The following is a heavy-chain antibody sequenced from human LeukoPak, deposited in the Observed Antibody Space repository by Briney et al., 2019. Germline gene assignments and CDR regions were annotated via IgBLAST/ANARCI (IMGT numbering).Heavy chain of an antibody. V-gene: IGHV1-18*01. D-gene: IGHD3-22*01. CDR2: ISAYNVNT. CDR1: GYTFTSYG. J-gene: IGHJ4*02. Sequence: ASVKGSCKTSGYTFTSYGISWVRQAPVQGLEWMGWISAYNVNTNYAQRLQGRVTMTTDTSTSTAYMELRPLRSDDPAVYYCARLIGDYYDHSRSPYSHGHLDYRGQGALATVSS. CDR3: ARLIGDYYDHSRSPYSHGHLDY.